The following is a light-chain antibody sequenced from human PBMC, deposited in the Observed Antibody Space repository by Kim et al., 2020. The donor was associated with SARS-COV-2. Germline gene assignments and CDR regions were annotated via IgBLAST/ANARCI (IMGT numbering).Light chain of an antibody. CDR3: QAWDSSTAGWV. CDR2: QDS. J-gene: IGLJ3*02. Sequence: PGQTASITCSGDKLGDKYACWYQQKPGQSPVLVIYQDSKRPSGIPERFSGSNSGNTATLTISGTQAMDEADYYCQAWDSSTAGWVFGGGTKLTVL. V-gene: IGLV3-1*01. CDR1: KLGDKY.